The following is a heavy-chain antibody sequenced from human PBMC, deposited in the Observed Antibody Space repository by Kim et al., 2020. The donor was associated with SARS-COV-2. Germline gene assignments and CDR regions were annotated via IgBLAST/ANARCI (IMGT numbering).Heavy chain of an antibody. CDR2: ISAYNGNT. CDR3: ARPGIAAAGKPQYYYYGMDV. CDR1: GYTFTNYG. D-gene: IGHD6-13*01. V-gene: IGHV1-18*01. Sequence: ASVKVSCKASGYTFTNYGYSWGRQAPGQGLEWMGWISAYNGNTNYAQKFQGRVTMTTDTSTSTAYMELRSLRSDDTAVYYCARPGIAAAGKPQYYYYGMDVWGQGTTVTVSS. J-gene: IGHJ6*02.